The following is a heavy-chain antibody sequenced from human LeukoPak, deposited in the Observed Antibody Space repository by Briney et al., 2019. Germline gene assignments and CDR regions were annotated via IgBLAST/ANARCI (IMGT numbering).Heavy chain of an antibody. CDR3: ARDKDYGSGDFDY. CDR2: INWNGGST. CDR1: GFTFDDYG. D-gene: IGHD3-10*01. J-gene: IGHJ4*02. Sequence: GGSLRLSCAASGFTFDDYGMSWVRQAPGKGLEWGSGINWNGGSTVYADSVKGRFTISRDNAKNSLYLQMNSLRAEDTALYYCARDKDYGSGDFDYWGQGTLVTVSS. V-gene: IGHV3-20*04.